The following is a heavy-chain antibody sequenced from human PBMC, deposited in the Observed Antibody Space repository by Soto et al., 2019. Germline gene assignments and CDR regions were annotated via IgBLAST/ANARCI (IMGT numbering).Heavy chain of an antibody. V-gene: IGHV3-30-3*01. CDR1: GFSYSSYA. Sequence: RLTCEAAGFSYSSYAMHWVRQAPGKGLEWVAVISYDGSNKYYADSVKGRFTISRDNSKNTLYLQMNSLRAEDTAVYYCARDLTSGLGYWGQGTLVTVSS. D-gene: IGHD3-10*01. CDR3: ARDLTSGLGY. J-gene: IGHJ4*02. CDR2: ISYDGSNK.